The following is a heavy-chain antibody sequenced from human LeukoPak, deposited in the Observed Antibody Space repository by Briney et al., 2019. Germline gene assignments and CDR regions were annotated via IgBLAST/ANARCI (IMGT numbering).Heavy chain of an antibody. J-gene: IGHJ4*02. CDR3: ACGLQGSSWIVN. CDR2: VSSDGSSL. D-gene: IGHD2-2*01. Sequence: GGSLRLSCAASGFTVTSYWMHWVRQAPGKGLVWVSRVSSDGSSLSYADSVKGRFTISRDNAKNTLYLQMNSLRAEDTAVYYCACGLQGSSWIVNWRQGILVTVSS. CDR1: GFTVTSYW. V-gene: IGHV3-74*01.